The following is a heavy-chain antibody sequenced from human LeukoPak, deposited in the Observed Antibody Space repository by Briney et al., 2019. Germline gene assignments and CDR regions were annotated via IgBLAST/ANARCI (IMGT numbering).Heavy chain of an antibody. CDR2: INSDGINT. J-gene: IGHJ3*02. V-gene: IGHV3-74*01. CDR1: GFTFSNYW. D-gene: IGHD2-2*01. Sequence: GGSLRLSCAASGFTFSNYWMHWVRQAPGKGLVWVSRINSDGINTSYADSVKGRFTIYRDNSKKTLYLQMNSLRADDTAVYYCAKDRGSTGLVNAFDIWGQGTMVTVSS. CDR3: AKDRGSTGLVNAFDI.